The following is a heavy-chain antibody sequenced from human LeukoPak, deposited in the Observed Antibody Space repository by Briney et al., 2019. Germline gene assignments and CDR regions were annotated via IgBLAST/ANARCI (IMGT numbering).Heavy chain of an antibody. V-gene: IGHV3-30*04. CDR3: ARDRGSGWYSSSASYYYYGMDV. CDR2: ISYDGSNK. CDR1: GFTFSSYA. J-gene: IGHJ6*02. D-gene: IGHD6-19*01. Sequence: PGGSLRLSCAASGFTFSSYAMHWVRQAPGKGLEWVAVISYDGSNKYYADSVKGRFTISRDNSKNTLYLQMNSLRAEDTAVYYCARDRGSGWYSSSASYYYYGMDVWGQGTTVTVSS.